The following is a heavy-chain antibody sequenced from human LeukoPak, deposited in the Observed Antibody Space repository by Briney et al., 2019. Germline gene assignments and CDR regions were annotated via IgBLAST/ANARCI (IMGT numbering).Heavy chain of an antibody. D-gene: IGHD2-21*02. CDR2: ISYDGSNK. V-gene: IGHV3-30*04. CDR3: AKLGENCGGDCYFMDPTRDLDY. J-gene: IGHJ4*02. Sequence: QPGGSLRLSCAASGFTFSSFAMHWVRQAPGKGLEWVAVISYDGSNKYYADSVKGRFTISRDNSKNTLYLQMNSLRAEDTAVYYCAKLGENCGGDCYFMDPTRDLDYWGQGTLVTVSS. CDR1: GFTFSSFA.